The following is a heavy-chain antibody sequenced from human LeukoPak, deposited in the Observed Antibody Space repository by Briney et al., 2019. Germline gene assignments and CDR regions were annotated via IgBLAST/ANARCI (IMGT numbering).Heavy chain of an antibody. CDR3: ARDCPVPDLRAYSGSYFFDY. D-gene: IGHD1-26*01. V-gene: IGHV3-30-3*01. J-gene: IGHJ4*02. CDR2: ISDDGSNK. Sequence: PGGSLRLSCAASGFSFNSYAMHWVRQAPGKGLEWVAVISDDGSNKYYADSVKGRFTISRDNSKNTLFLQMNSPRIEDTAVYYCARDCPVPDLRAYSGSYFFDYWGQGTLVTVSS. CDR1: GFSFNSYA.